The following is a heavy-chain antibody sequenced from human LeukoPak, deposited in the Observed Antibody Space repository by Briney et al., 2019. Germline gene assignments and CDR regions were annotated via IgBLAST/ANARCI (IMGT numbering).Heavy chain of an antibody. CDR3: ARGDYYDSSGYYYASYYFDY. CDR1: GGSFSGYY. Sequence: SETLSLTCAVYGGSFSGYYWSWIRQPPGKGLEWIGEINHSGSTNYNPSLKSRVTISVDTSKNQFSLKLSSVTAADTAVYYCARGDYYDSSGYYYASYYFDYWGQGTLVTVSS. D-gene: IGHD3-22*01. CDR2: INHSGST. V-gene: IGHV4-34*01. J-gene: IGHJ4*02.